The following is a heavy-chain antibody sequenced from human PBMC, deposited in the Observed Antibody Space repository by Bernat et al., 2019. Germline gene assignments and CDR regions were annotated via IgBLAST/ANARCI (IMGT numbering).Heavy chain of an antibody. CDR1: GFTFSSHD. V-gene: IGHV3-30*03. J-gene: IGHJ3*02. CDR3: ARDDGAFAI. Sequence: QVQLVESGGGVVQPGRSLRLSCAASGFTFSSHDMHWVRQAPGKGLEWVAGILYHGNKKYYGACMKGRFTISRDNSKNTLYLQMNGLRTEDTGVYYCARDDGAFAIWGQGTMVTVSS. CDR2: ILYHGNKK.